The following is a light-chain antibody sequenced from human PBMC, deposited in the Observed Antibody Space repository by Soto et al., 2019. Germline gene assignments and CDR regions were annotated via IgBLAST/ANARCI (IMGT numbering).Light chain of an antibody. CDR1: QSVSSY. CDR3: QQRSNWPLLT. V-gene: IGKV3-11*01. CDR2: DAS. J-gene: IGKJ4*01. Sequence: EIVLTQSPATLSLSPGERATLSCRASQSVSSYLAWYQQKPGQAPRLLIYDASNRATGIPARFSGSGSGTDFNLTICSLEPEDCAVYYCQQRSNWPLLTFGGGTKVEIK.